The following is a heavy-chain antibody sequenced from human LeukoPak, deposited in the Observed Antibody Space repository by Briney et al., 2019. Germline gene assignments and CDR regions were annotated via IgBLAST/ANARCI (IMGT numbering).Heavy chain of an antibody. Sequence: GGSLRLSCAASGFTFSSYSMNWVRQAPGKGLEWVSSISSSSSYIYYADSVKGRFTISRDNAKNSLYLQMNSLRAEDTAVYYCARDCPPPETDYMDDWGKGTTVTVSS. D-gene: IGHD2-21*02. CDR2: ISSSSSYI. CDR1: GFTFSSYS. V-gene: IGHV3-21*01. J-gene: IGHJ6*03. CDR3: ARDCPPPETDYMDD.